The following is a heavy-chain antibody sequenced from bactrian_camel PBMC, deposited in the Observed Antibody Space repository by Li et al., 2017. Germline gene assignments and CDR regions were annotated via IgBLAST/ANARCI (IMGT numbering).Heavy chain of an antibody. J-gene: IGHJ6*01. CDR2: IATGSGNT. CDR1: RYTYDTYC. Sequence: HVQLVESGGGSVQAGGSLRLSCAGPRYTYDTYCMAWFRQASGKEREVVARIATGSGNTYYADSVKGRFTISRDNLQMNSLKSEDTGLYYCATSLTDNWSRGFGYWGQGTQ. V-gene: IGHV3S1*01. D-gene: IGHD7*01. CDR3: ATSLTDNWSRGFGY.